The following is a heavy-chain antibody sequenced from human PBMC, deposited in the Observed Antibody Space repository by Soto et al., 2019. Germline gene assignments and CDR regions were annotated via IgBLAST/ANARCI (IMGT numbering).Heavy chain of an antibody. D-gene: IGHD3-10*01. V-gene: IGHV3-72*01. CDR2: TANKRSRYTT. CDR1: GFTSSDHY. J-gene: IGHJ6*02. Sequence: EVELVESGGGLVQAGGSLRVSCGVSGFTSSDHYMDWVRQAPGKGLEWVGRTANKRSRYTTEYAASVKGSFIISRDDSTNYVYHKMNSMKIEDTAVYYCGRAGFEHGLDVWGQGTTVTVSS. CDR3: GRAGFEHGLDV.